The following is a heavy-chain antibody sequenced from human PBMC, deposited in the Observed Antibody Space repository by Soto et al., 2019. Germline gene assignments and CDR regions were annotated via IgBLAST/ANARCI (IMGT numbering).Heavy chain of an antibody. J-gene: IGHJ3*02. D-gene: IGHD3-10*01. CDR3: ARGGGLDGSGRSDAFDI. CDR1: GGSFSGYY. Sequence: SETLSLTCAVYGGSFSGYYWSWIRQPPGKGLEWIGEINHSGSTNYNPSLKSRVTISVDTSKNQFSLKLSSVTAADTAVYYCARGGGLDGSGRSDAFDIWGQGTMVTVSS. V-gene: IGHV4-34*01. CDR2: INHSGST.